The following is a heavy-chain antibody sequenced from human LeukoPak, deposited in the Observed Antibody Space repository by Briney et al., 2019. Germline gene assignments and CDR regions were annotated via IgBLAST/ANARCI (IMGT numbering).Heavy chain of an antibody. V-gene: IGHV3-23*01. CDR2: ISGSGGST. D-gene: IGHD2-2*01. CDR3: AKEGELHCSSTGCLDY. Sequence: GGSLRLSCAASGFTFSSYAMSWVRQAPGKGLEWVSAISGSGGSTYYADSVKGRFTISRDNSKNTLYLQMNSLRAEDTAVYYCAKEGELHCSSTGCLDYWGQGTLVTVSS. J-gene: IGHJ4*02. CDR1: GFTFSSYA.